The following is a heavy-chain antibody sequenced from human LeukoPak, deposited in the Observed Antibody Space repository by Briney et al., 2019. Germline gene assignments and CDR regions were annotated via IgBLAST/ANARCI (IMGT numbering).Heavy chain of an antibody. CDR2: IKQDGTEK. D-gene: IGHD2-21*02. CDR3: VRERRCGGDCFIVDY. J-gene: IGHJ4*02. Sequence: GGSLRLSCAAPGFTFSSYWMTWVRQAPGKGLEWVANIKQDGTEKTYVDSVKGRFTISRDNAKNSLYPQMNSLRAEDTAVYYCVRERRCGGDCFIVDYWGQGAQVTVSS. CDR1: GFTFSSYW. V-gene: IGHV3-7*04.